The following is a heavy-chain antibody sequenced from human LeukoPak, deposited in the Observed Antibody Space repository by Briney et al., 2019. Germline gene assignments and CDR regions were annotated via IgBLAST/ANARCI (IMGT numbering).Heavy chain of an antibody. CDR3: AKDYNSNSRDPILFDY. V-gene: IGHV3-23*01. CDR2: NENGGET. J-gene: IGHJ4*02. CDR1: GFTFSKYA. Sequence: PGGSLRLSCEASGFTFSKYAMSWVRQTSGKGLEWVSNNENGGETHYTDSVRGRFTISRDNSKNTVYLQMSSLRAEDTAVYYCAKDYNSNSRDPILFDYWGQGTLVTVSS. D-gene: IGHD2/OR15-2a*01.